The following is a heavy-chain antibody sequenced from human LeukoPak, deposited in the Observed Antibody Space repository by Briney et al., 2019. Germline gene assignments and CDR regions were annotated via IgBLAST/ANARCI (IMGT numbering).Heavy chain of an antibody. CDR2: INPAGTET. V-gene: IGHV3-7*01. CDR1: GFSLSTYW. D-gene: IGHD6-19*01. Sequence: GGSLRLSCAASGFSLSTYWVTWVRQAPVTGLEWVANINPAGTETYYVEPVKGRFTISRDNAKNLVYLQMNSLRGEDSAVYHCGRFGYVAGVDLWGQGTLVTVSS. J-gene: IGHJ4*02. CDR3: GRFGYVAGVDL.